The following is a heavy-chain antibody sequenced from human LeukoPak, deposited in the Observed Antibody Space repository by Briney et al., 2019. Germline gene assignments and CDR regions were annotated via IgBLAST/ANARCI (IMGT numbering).Heavy chain of an antibody. CDR3: AATVTVTTGSTYYGMDV. CDR2: IVVGSGHI. Sequence: APVKVSCKASGFTFTSSAVQWVRQARGQRLEWIGWIVVGSGHINYAQKFRERVTITRDMSTSTAYMEVSSLRSEDTAVYYCAATVTVTTGSTYYGMDVWGQGTTVTVSS. D-gene: IGHD4-17*01. CDR1: GFTFTSSA. V-gene: IGHV1-58*01. J-gene: IGHJ6*02.